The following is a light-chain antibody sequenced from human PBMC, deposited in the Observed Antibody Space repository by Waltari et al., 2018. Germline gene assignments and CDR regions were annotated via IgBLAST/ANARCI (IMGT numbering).Light chain of an antibody. CDR3: QQYDYWPWT. J-gene: IGKJ1*01. CDR1: QSLTRST. V-gene: IGKV3D-15*01. CDR2: GTS. Sequence: DIVMTHSPATLSLSPGDSATLSCRASQSLTRSTVAWFRQKPGQPPRLLIYGTSTRAAGIPDRFSGSGSGTDFSLTISGLQPEDFATYYCQQYDYWPWTFGQGTRVE.